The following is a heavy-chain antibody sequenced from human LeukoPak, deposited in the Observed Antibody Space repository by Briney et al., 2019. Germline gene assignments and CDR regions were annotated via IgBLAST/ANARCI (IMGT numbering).Heavy chain of an antibody. D-gene: IGHD2-15*01. J-gene: IGHJ6*02. CDR3: AKDLVVVVAAYYYGMDV. CDR2: IHSDGSST. V-gene: IGHV3-74*01. CDR1: GFSLSNYW. Sequence: RGSLRLSCAPSGFSLSNYWMHWVRQAPGAGRGWVARIHSDGSSTSYADSVKGRFTISRDNSKNTLCLQMNSLRAEDTAVYYCAKDLVVVVAAYYYGMDVWGQGTTVTVSS.